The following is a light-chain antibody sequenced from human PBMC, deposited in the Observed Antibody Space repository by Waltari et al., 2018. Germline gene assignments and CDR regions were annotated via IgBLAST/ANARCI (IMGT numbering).Light chain of an antibody. Sequence: EIVLTQSPATLSVSPGERATLSCRASQGVNTYLAWYQQKPGQAPRILISGAFSRATGISARFSGSGSGTDFTLTISSLEFADSAVYYCQQYYKWPLTFGGGTKMEIK. CDR1: QGVNTY. CDR2: GAF. CDR3: QQYYKWPLT. J-gene: IGKJ4*01. V-gene: IGKV3-15*01.